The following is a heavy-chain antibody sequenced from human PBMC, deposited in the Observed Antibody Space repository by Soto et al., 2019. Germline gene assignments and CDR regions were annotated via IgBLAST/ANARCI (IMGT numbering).Heavy chain of an antibody. CDR1: GGTFSSYA. D-gene: IGHD5-12*01. V-gene: IGHV1-69*01. Sequence: QVQLVQSGAEVKKPGSSVKVSCKASGGTFSSYAISWVRQAPGQGLEWMGGIIPIFGTANYAQKFQGRVTITADESTSTAYMELSSLRSEDTAVYYCASDRPEMATSHDAFDIWGQGTMVTVSS. CDR3: ASDRPEMATSHDAFDI. J-gene: IGHJ3*02. CDR2: IIPIFGTA.